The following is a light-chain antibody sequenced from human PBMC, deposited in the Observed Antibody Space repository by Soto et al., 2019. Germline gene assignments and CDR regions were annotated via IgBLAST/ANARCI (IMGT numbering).Light chain of an antibody. CDR1: QSVSSN. CDR3: QQYNNWPPGT. J-gene: IGKJ1*01. Sequence: EIVMTQSPATLSVSPGERATLSCRASQSVSSNLAWYQQKPGQAPRLLIYGASTRATGIPARFSGSGSGTEFTLPISSLQSEDFAVYYCQQYNNWPPGTFGQGTKGEIK. V-gene: IGKV3-15*01. CDR2: GAS.